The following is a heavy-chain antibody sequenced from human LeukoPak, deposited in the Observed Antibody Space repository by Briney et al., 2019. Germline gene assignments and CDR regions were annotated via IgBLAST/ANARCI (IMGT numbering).Heavy chain of an antibody. CDR1: GGSFSGYY. Sequence: SETLSLTCAVYGGSFSGYYWSWIRQPPGKGLEWIGEINHSGSTNNNPSLKSRVTISVDTSKNQFSLKLSSVTAADTAVYYCARGRITIFGVVILPAPYYFDYWGQGTLVTVSS. CDR2: INHSGST. D-gene: IGHD3-3*01. V-gene: IGHV4-34*01. CDR3: ARGRITIFGVVILPAPYYFDY. J-gene: IGHJ4*02.